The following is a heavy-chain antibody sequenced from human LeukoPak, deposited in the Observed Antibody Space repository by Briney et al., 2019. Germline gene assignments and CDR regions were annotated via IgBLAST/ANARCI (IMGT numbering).Heavy chain of an antibody. J-gene: IGHJ6*03. CDR2: IYYSGSS. Sequence: SETLSLTCAVSGGSISSSSHYWGWIRQAPGKRLECIGTIYYSGSSYYNPYLKSRVTMSVDTSKNQFSLRLSSVTAADTAVYYCARLPAITTYYYYYMDVWGQGTRVTVSS. V-gene: IGHV4-39*01. CDR1: GGSISSSSHY. CDR3: ARLPAITTYYYYYMDV. D-gene: IGHD5-12*01.